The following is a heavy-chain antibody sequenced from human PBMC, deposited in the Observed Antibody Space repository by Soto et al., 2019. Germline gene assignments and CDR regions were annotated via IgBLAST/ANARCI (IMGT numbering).Heavy chain of an antibody. Sequence: PSETLSLTCTVSGGSISSYYWSWIRQPPWKGLEWIGYIYYSGSTNYNPSLKSRVTISVDTSKNQFSLKLSSVTAADTAVYYCARADSSSWWVNAFDIWGQGTMVTVSS. V-gene: IGHV4-59*01. J-gene: IGHJ3*02. CDR1: GGSISSYY. D-gene: IGHD6-13*01. CDR3: ARADSSSWWVNAFDI. CDR2: IYYSGST.